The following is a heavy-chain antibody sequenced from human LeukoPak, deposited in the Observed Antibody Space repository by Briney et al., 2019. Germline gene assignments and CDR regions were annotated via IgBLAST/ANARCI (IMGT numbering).Heavy chain of an antibody. D-gene: IGHD6-19*01. CDR3: ARAFPIAVAGTGFYYFDY. J-gene: IGHJ4*02. CDR2: ISAYNGNT. CDR1: GYTFTSYG. V-gene: IGHV1-18*01. Sequence: ASVKVSCKASGYTFTSYGISWVRQAPGQGLEWMGWISAYNGNTNYAQKLQGRVTMTTDASTSTAYMELRSQRSDDTAVYYCARAFPIAVAGTGFYYFDYWGQGTLVTVSS.